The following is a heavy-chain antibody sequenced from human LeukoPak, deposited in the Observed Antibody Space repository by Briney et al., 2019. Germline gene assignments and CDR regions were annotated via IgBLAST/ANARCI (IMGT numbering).Heavy chain of an antibody. V-gene: IGHV3-33*01. D-gene: IGHD3-16*01. CDR2: ILNDGSQE. CDR1: GFTFSSYG. J-gene: IGHJ3*02. Sequence: GSLRLSCAASGFTFSSYGMHWVRQAPGKGLEWVAVILNDGSQEKYADSVKGRFTISRDNSKNTLFLQMNSLRAEDTAVYYCARDDALGDNALDIWGQGTMVTVSS. CDR3: ARDDALGDNALDI.